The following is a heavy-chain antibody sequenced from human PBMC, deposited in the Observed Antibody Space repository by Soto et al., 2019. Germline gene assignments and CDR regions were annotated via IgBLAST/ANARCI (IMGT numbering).Heavy chain of an antibody. Sequence: QVQLVESGGGLVKPGGSLRLSCAASGFTFSDYYMSWIRQAPGKGLEWVSYISSSGSTIYYADSVKGRFTISRDNAKNSLYLKMNGLRAEDRAVYYCARVERGITIFGVVIPPFDYWGQGTLVTVSS. V-gene: IGHV3-11*01. J-gene: IGHJ4*02. CDR2: ISSSGSTI. CDR3: ARVERGITIFGVVIPPFDY. D-gene: IGHD3-3*01. CDR1: GFTFSDYY.